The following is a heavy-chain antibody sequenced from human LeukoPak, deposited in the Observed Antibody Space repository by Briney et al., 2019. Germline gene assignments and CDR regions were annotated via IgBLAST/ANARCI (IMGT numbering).Heavy chain of an antibody. CDR2: ISAYNGNT. D-gene: IGHD6-19*01. CDR1: GYTFTGYY. V-gene: IGHV1-18*04. CDR3: ARVLAVASTLRTPVFDY. J-gene: IGHJ4*02. Sequence: ASVKVSCKASGYTFTGYYMHWVRQAPGQGLEWMGWISAYNGNTNYAQKLQGRVTMTTDTSTSTAYMELRSLRSDDTAVYYCARVLAVASTLRTPVFDYWGQGTLVTVSS.